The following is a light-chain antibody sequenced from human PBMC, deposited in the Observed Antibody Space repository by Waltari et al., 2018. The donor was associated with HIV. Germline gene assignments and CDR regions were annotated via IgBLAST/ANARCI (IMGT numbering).Light chain of an antibody. CDR3: QQYYTTPDT. V-gene: IGKV4-1*01. J-gene: IGKJ3*01. CDR1: QSLLYSSDNKNY. CDR2: WAS. Sequence: DIVMTQSPDSLAVSLGERATINCKSSQSLLYSSDNKNYLAWYQQKPGQRPKLLIYWASTRESGFPDRVSGSGSGTEFTLSISGLQAEDVAVYFCQQYYTTPDTFGPGTKVDIK.